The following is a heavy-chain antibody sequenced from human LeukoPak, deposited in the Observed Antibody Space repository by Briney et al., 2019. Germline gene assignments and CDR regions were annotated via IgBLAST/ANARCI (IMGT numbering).Heavy chain of an antibody. J-gene: IGHJ4*02. Sequence: ASVKVSCKASGGTFSSYAISWVQQAPGQGLEWMGGIIPIFGTANYAQKFQGRVTITADKSTSTAYMELSSLRSEDTAVYYCARAMGSSGTIDYWGQGTLVTVSS. CDR3: ARAMGSSGTIDY. CDR2: IIPIFGTA. CDR1: GGTFSSYA. V-gene: IGHV1-69*06. D-gene: IGHD6-19*01.